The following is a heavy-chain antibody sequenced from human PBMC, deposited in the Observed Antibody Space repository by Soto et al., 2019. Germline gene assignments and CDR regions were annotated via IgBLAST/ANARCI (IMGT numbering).Heavy chain of an antibody. CDR1: GGSISSSSYY. Sequence: PSETLSLTYTVSGGSISSSSYYWGWIRQPPGKGLEWIGSIYYSGSTYYNPSLKSRVTISVHTSNSQFSLELSSVTAADTAVYYCARGLITGSHYSGGWYYFDSWGQGTQVTVSS. CDR3: ARGLITGSHYSGGWYYFDS. J-gene: IGHJ4*02. D-gene: IGHD6-19*01. V-gene: IGHV4-39*07. CDR2: IYYSGST.